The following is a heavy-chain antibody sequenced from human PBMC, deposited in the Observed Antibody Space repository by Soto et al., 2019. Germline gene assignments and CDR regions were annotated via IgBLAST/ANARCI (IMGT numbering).Heavy chain of an antibody. Sequence: QVQLQESGPGLVKPSETLSLTCTVSGGSISSYYWSWIRQPPGKGLEWIGYIYYSGSTNYNPSLKSGVTISVDTSKSEFSLKLRSVTAADTAVYYCATGYPCGSYYGNYFDYWGQGTLVTVSS. CDR1: GGSISSYY. J-gene: IGHJ4*02. D-gene: IGHD1-26*01. CDR2: IYYSGST. CDR3: ATGYPCGSYYGNYFDY. V-gene: IGHV4-59*01.